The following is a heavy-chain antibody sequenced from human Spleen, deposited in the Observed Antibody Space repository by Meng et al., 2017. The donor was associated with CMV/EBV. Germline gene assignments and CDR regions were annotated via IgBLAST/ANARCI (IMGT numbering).Heavy chain of an antibody. CDR2: INWNGGST. D-gene: IGHD3-16*01. V-gene: IGHV3-20*04. Sequence: GGPLSLSCAASGFTFDDYGMNWVRQAPGKGLEWVYGINWNGGSTGYADSVKGRFTISRDNAKNSLNLQMNSLRAEDTALYYCARGTIMIRDYHHHGVDVWGQGTTVTVSS. J-gene: IGHJ6*02. CDR1: GFTFDDYG. CDR3: ARGTIMIRDYHHHGVDV.